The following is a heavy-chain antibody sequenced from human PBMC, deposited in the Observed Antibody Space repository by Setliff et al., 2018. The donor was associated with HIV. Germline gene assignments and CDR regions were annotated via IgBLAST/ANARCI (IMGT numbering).Heavy chain of an antibody. D-gene: IGHD2-15*01. CDR1: GYTFTTYS. J-gene: IGHJ4*01. V-gene: IGHV1-3*01. CDR2: INVGKGDT. CDR3: ARGALLAVFDFDH. Sequence: GASVKVSCKASGYTFTTYSLHWVRQAPGQSLEWMGWINVGKGDTKYSQDFQGRITITRDTSANTAYMELSRLTSDDTAVYFCARGALLAVFDFDHWGHGTLVTVSS.